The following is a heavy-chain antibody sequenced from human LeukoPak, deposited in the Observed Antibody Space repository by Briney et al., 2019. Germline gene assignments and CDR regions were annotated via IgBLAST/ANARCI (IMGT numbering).Heavy chain of an antibody. Sequence: PGGSLRLSCAASGFTVSSNYMSWVRQAPGKGLEWVSVIYSGGSTYYADSVKGRFTISRDNSKNTLYLQMNSLRAEDTAVYYCAKLPLTRAVAGIPADYWGQGTLVTVSS. D-gene: IGHD6-19*01. J-gene: IGHJ4*02. CDR3: AKLPLTRAVAGIPADY. V-gene: IGHV3-53*01. CDR1: GFTVSSNY. CDR2: IYSGGST.